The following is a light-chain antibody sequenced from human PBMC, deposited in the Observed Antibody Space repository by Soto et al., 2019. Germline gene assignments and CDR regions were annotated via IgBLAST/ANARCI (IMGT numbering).Light chain of an antibody. V-gene: IGKV3-20*01. CDR3: QQYGSSPRT. Sequence: EIVLTQSPGTLSLSPGERATLSCRASQSVSSSYLAWYQQKPGQAPRLLIYGATSRATGIPDRFSGSGSGTDFTLTISRLEPDDFAVYYCQQYGSSPRTFGPGTNGDIK. J-gene: IGKJ3*01. CDR2: GAT. CDR1: QSVSSSY.